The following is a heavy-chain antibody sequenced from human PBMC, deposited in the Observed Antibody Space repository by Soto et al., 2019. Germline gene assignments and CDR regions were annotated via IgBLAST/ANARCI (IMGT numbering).Heavy chain of an antibody. CDR3: ARVGMAWWVAAAGTIEGYGMDV. D-gene: IGHD6-13*01. CDR1: GFTFSSYG. V-gene: IGHV3-33*01. CDR2: IWYDGSNK. J-gene: IGHJ6*02. Sequence: GGSLRLSCAASGFTFSSYGMHWVRQAPGKGLEWVAVIWYDGSNKYYADSVKGRFTISRDNSKNTLYLQMNSLRAEDTAVYYCARVGMAWWVAAAGTIEGYGMDVWGQGTTVTVSS.